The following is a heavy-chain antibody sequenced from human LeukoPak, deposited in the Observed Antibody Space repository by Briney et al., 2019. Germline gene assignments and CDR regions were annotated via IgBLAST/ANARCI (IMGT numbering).Heavy chain of an antibody. CDR2: INTNTGNP. V-gene: IGHV7-4-1*02. J-gene: IGHJ4*02. D-gene: IGHD3-10*01. CDR3: ARGSYRSGSIKPDY. Sequence: ASVKVSCKASGYTFTSYAMNWVRQAPGQGLEWMGWINTNTGNPTYAQGFTGRFVFSLDTSVSTAYLQISSLKAEDTAVYYCARGSYRSGSIKPDYWGQGTLVTVSS. CDR1: GYTFTSYA.